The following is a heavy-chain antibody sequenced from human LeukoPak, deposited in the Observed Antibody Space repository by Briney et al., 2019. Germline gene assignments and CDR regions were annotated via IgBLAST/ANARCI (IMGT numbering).Heavy chain of an antibody. CDR1: GYSFTSYW. V-gene: IGHV5-51*01. J-gene: IGHJ6*02. Sequence: GESLQISCKGSGYSFTSYWIGWVRQMPGKGLEWMGIIYPGDSDTRYSPSFQGQVTISADKSISTAYLQWSSLKASDTAMYYCARGDVGYDILTGGMDVWGQGTTVTVSS. CDR2: IYPGDSDT. CDR3: ARGDVGYDILTGGMDV. D-gene: IGHD3-9*01.